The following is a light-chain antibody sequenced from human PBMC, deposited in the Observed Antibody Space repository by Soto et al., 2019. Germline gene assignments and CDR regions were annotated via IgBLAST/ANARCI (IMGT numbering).Light chain of an antibody. V-gene: IGKV1-39*01. CDR3: QQSYSAPRT. CDR2: TAS. J-gene: IGKJ1*01. Sequence: DSQRAQSPSSLSACVGGRVTITCRASQSISSYLNWYQQKPGKAPKLLIYTASSLQSGVPSRFSGSGSGTDFTLTISSLQPEDFATYYCQQSYSAPRTFGQGTKVDIK. CDR1: QSISSY.